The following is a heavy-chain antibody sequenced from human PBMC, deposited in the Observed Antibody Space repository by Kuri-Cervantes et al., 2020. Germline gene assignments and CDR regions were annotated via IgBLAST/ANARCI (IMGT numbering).Heavy chain of an antibody. Sequence: GGSLRLSCAASGFTFDDYTMHWVRQAPGKGLEWVAVISYDGSNKYYADSVKGRFTISRDNSKNTLYLQMNSLRAEDTAVYYCAKDCSGGSCSSPDYWGQGTLVTVSS. CDR2: ISYDGSNK. CDR3: AKDCSGGSCSSPDY. D-gene: IGHD2-15*01. V-gene: IGHV3-30*18. CDR1: GFTFDDYT. J-gene: IGHJ4*02.